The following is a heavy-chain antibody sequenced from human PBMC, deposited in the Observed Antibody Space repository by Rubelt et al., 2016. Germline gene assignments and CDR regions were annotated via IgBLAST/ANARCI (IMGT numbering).Heavy chain of an antibody. J-gene: IGHJ2*01. CDR2: IYYSGTT. CDR3: AKHSYWYFDL. V-gene: IGHV4-59*08. CDR1: GGSISSSY. Sequence: QVQLQESGPGLVKPSETLSLICTVSGGSISSSYWSWIRQPPGKGLEWIGYIYYSGTTNYNPSFRSRVTISVDTSKKQFSLKLSSVTAADTAVYYCAKHSYWYFDLWGRGTLVTVSS.